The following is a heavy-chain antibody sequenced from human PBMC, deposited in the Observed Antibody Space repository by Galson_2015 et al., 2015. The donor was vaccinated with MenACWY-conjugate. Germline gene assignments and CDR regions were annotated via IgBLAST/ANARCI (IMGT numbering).Heavy chain of an antibody. Sequence: QSGAEVKKPGESLTISCKGSGSSFTNYWIGWVRQMPGKGLEWMGLFNPANSETRYSPSFQGQVTISADESISTAYLQWTSLKASDTAMYYCARHPPGGRGMDVWGQGTTVTVSS. CDR1: GSSFTNYW. V-gene: IGHV5-51*01. D-gene: IGHD1-26*01. CDR3: ARHPPGGRGMDV. CDR2: FNPANSET. J-gene: IGHJ6*02.